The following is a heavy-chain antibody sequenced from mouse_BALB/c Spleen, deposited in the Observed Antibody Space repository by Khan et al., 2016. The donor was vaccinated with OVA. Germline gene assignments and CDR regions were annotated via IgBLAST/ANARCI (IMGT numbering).Heavy chain of an antibody. CDR1: CYTFTNYG. CDR3: ARGASYWYFDV. V-gene: IGHV9-1*02. Sequence: QIQLVQSGPELKKPGETVKISCKASCYTFTNYGMNWVKQAPGKGLKWMGWINTYTGEPTYTDDFKGRFAFSLETSASTAYLQINNLKNEDRATYFCARGASYWYFDVWGAGTTVTVSS. CDR2: INTYTGEP. J-gene: IGHJ1*01.